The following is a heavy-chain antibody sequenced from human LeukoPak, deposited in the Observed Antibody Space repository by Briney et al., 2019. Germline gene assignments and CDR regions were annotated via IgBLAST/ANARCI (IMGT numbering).Heavy chain of an antibody. CDR3: ARSDYGDYALFDY. J-gene: IGHJ4*02. D-gene: IGHD4-17*01. Sequence: ASVKVSCKASGYTFTSYYMHWVRQAPGHGLGWMGIINPSGGSTSYAQKFQGRVTMTRDTSTSTVYMELSSLRSEDTAVYYCARSDYGDYALFDYWGQGTLVTVSS. V-gene: IGHV1-46*01. CDR1: GYTFTSYY. CDR2: INPSGGST.